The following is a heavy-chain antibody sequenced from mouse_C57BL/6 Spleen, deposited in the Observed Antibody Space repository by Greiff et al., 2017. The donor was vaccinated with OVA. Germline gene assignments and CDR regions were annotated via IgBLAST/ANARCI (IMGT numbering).Heavy chain of an antibody. CDR1: GYSITSGYY. CDR3: AREGYSNGGYFDY. D-gene: IGHD2-5*01. CDR2: ISYDGSN. V-gene: IGHV3-6*01. Sequence: EVKLQESGPGLVKPSQSLSLTCSVTGYSITSGYYWNWIRQFPGNKLEWMGYISYDGSNNYNPSLKNRISITRDTSKNQFFLKLNSVTTEDTATYYCAREGYSNGGYFDYWGQGTTLTVSS. J-gene: IGHJ2*01.